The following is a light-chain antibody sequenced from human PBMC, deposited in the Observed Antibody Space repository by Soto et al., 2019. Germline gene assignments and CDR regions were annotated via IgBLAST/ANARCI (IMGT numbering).Light chain of an antibody. V-gene: IGLV3-1*01. CDR2: QDN. J-gene: IGLJ2*01. CDR3: QAWDSSTAV. CDR1: KLGDKY. Sequence: SYELTQPPSVSVSPGQTASITCSGDKLGDKYACWYQKKPGQSPVLIIYQDNKRPSGNPERFSGSNSGNTATLTISGTQAMDEADYYCQAWDSSTAVFGGGTKLTVL.